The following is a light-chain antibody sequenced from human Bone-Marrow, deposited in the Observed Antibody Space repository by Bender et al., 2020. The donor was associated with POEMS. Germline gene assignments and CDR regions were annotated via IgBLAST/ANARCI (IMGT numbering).Light chain of an antibody. Sequence: QSVLTQPPSVSGAPGQRVTISCTGSSSNTGSGYDINWYQHLPGTAPKLLIYGYNNRPSGVPDRFSGSKSGTSASLAITGLQAEDEGDYYCATWDDSLRGWVFGGGTKLTVL. CDR2: GYN. CDR3: ATWDDSLRGWV. CDR1: SSNTGSGYD. V-gene: IGLV1-40*01. J-gene: IGLJ3*02.